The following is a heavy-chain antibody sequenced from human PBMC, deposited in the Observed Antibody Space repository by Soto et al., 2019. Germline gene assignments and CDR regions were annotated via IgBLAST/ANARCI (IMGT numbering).Heavy chain of an antibody. CDR2: ISAYNGNT. V-gene: IGHV1-18*01. J-gene: IGHJ3*02. D-gene: IGHD3-9*01. CDR3: ARARGLRYFDWSTDDAFDI. Sequence: QVQLVQSGAEVKKPGASVKVSCKASGYTFTSYGISWVRQAPGQGLEWMGWISAYNGNTNYAQKLQGRVTMTTDTSTSTAYMELRSLRSDDTAVYYCARARGLRYFDWSTDDAFDIWGQGTMVTVSS. CDR1: GYTFTSYG.